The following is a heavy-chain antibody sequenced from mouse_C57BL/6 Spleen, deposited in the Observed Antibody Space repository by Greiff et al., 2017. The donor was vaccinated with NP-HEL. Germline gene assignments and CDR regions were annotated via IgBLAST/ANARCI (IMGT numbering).Heavy chain of an antibody. D-gene: IGHD2-2*01. CDR1: GYTFTDYE. Sequence: VKLVESGAELVRPGASVTLSCKASGYTFTDYEMHWVKQTPVHGLEWIGAIDPETGGTAYNQKFKGKAILTADKSSSTAYMELRSLTSEDSAVYYCKRGPGYDDAMDYWGQGTSVTVSS. CDR2: IDPETGGT. J-gene: IGHJ4*01. V-gene: IGHV1-15*01. CDR3: KRGPGYDDAMDY.